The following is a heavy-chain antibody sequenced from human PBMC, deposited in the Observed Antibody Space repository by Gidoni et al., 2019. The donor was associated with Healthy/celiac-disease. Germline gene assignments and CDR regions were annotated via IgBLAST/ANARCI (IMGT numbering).Heavy chain of an antibody. D-gene: IGHD4-17*01. CDR2: INPSGGST. CDR1: GYTFTSYY. V-gene: IGHV1-46*01. J-gene: IGHJ4*02. Sequence: QVQLVQSGAEVKKPGASAKVSCTPSGYTFTSYYMHWVRQAPGQGLEWMGLINPSGGSTSYAQKFQGRVTMTRDTSTSTVYMELSSLRSEDTAVYYCARASFGGTTVTMYYFDYWGQGTLVTVSS. CDR3: ARASFGGTTVTMYYFDY.